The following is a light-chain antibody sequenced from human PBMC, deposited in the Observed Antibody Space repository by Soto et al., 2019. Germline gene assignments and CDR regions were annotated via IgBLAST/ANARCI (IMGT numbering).Light chain of an antibody. CDR2: KAS. CDR3: KQYNSYST. Sequence: DLQMTQSPSTLSSSLGDSVTITCRASQSISSWLAWYQQKPGKAPKLLIYKASSLESGVPSSFSGSGSGTQFTLTIRSLQPDDFATYYCKQYNSYSTFGQGTRLEIK. J-gene: IGKJ5*01. CDR1: QSISSW. V-gene: IGKV1-5*03.